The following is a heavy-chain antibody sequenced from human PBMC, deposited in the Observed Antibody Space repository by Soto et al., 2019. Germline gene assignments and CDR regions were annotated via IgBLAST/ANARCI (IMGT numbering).Heavy chain of an antibody. CDR1: GGSVSSGSYY. V-gene: IGHV4-61*01. J-gene: IGHJ4*02. D-gene: IGHD6-19*01. CDR3: ARGAGIAVAGTGVDY. CDR2: IHYSGSP. Sequence: QVQLQESGPGLVKPSETLSLTCTVSGGSVSSGSYYWSWIRQPPGKGLESIGYIHYSGSPNYNPSPKSRVTKAIDTSKNQFSVKLSSVTAANTAVYYCARGAGIAVAGTGVDYWGQGTLVTVSS.